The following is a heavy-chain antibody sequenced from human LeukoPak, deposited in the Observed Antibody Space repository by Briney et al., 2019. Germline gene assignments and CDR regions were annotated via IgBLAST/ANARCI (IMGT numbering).Heavy chain of an antibody. Sequence: PSETLSLTCTVSGGSISSGGYYWSWIRQPPGKGLEWIGYIYYSGSTNYNPSLKSRVTISVDTSRNQFSLKLSSVTAADTAVYYCARGENFDYWGQGTLVTVSS. V-gene: IGHV4-61*08. J-gene: IGHJ4*02. CDR2: IYYSGST. CDR1: GGSISSGGYY. CDR3: ARGENFDY.